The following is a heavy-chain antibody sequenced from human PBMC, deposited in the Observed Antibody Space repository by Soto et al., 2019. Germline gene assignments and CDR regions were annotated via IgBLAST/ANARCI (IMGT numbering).Heavy chain of an antibody. CDR1: GGTFSSYT. Sequence: QVQLVQSGAEVKKPGSSVKVSCKASGGTFSSYTISWVRQAPGQGLEWMGRIIPILGIANYAQKFQGRVTITADKSTSTAYIELSRLRSEDTAVYYCARAPYYGDFNWFAPGGQGTLVTVSS. J-gene: IGHJ5*02. D-gene: IGHD4-17*01. V-gene: IGHV1-69*02. CDR2: IIPILGIA. CDR3: ARAPYYGDFNWFAP.